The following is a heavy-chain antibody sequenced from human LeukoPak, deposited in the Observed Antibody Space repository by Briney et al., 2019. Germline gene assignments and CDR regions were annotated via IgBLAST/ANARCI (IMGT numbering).Heavy chain of an antibody. J-gene: IGHJ3*02. CDR1: GFTFSSYS. CDR2: ISSSSSYI. CDR3: ARDLRRIVGAIGDAFDI. V-gene: IGHV3-21*01. D-gene: IGHD1-26*01. Sequence: GGSLRLSCAASGFTFSSYSMNWVRQAPGKGLEWVSSISSSSSYIYYADSVKGRFTISRDNAKNSLYLQMNSLRAEDTAVYYCARDLRRIVGAIGDAFDIWGQGTMVTVSS.